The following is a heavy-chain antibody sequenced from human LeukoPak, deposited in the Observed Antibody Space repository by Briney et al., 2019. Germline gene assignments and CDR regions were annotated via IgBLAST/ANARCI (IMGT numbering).Heavy chain of an antibody. CDR3: ARLYGSGRRSAFDY. Sequence: ASVKVSCKASGYTFTDYYIHWVRQAPGQGLEWMGWINPNSAGTNYAQRFQGRITMTRDTSIRTAYIEVSRLGFDDTAMYYCARLYGSGRRSAFDYWGQGTPVTVSS. D-gene: IGHD3-10*01. CDR2: INPNSAGT. V-gene: IGHV1-2*02. J-gene: IGHJ4*02. CDR1: GYTFTDYY.